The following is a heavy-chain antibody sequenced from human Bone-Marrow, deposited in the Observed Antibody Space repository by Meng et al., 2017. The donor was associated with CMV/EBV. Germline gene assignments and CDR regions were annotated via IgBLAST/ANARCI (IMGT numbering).Heavy chain of an antibody. CDR2: IHYDGGRK. V-gene: IGHV3-30*02. Sequence: GESLKISCGTSGFIFSSSGMHWVRQAPGKGLEWVALIHYDGGRKYYADSVKGRFTISRDNAKNSLFLQMNSLRAEDTAVYYCARDIPTVVTTFDFWGQGTLVTVSS. D-gene: IGHD4-23*01. CDR3: ARDIPTVVTTFDF. CDR1: GFIFSSSG. J-gene: IGHJ4*02.